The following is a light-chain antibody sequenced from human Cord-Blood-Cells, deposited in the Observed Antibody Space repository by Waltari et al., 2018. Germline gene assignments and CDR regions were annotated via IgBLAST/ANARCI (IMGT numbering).Light chain of an antibody. CDR2: EVS. J-gene: IGLJ1*01. CDR3: SSYAGSNNYV. V-gene: IGLV2-8*01. Sequence: QSALTQPPSASGSPGQSVTISCTRTSSDVGGYNYVSWYQQHPGKAPKLMIYEVSTRPAGVPDRFSGSKSGNTASLTVSGLQAEDEADYYCSSYAGSNNYVFGTGTKVTVL. CDR1: SSDVGGYNY.